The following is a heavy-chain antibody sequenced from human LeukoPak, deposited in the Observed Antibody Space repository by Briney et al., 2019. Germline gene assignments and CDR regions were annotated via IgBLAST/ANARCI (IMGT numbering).Heavy chain of an antibody. CDR3: AKSGDYLWDY. D-gene: IGHD3-16*01. CDR1: GGSFSGYY. CDR2: IYHTGST. V-gene: IGHV4-34*01. J-gene: IGHJ4*02. Sequence: SETLSLTCAVYGGSFSGYYWSWIRQPPGKGLEWIGEIYHTGSTNYSPSLRSRVTMSIDKSNNQFSLNLNSVTAADTAVYYCAKSGDYLWDYWGQGTLVTVSS.